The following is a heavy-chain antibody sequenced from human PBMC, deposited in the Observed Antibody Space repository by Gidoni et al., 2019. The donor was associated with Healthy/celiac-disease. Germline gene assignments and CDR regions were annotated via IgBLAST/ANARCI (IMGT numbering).Heavy chain of an antibody. D-gene: IGHD2-2*01. CDR3: ARGYKYQPHYFDY. Sequence: QVQLQQWGAGLLKPSETLSLTCAVYGGSFSGYYWSWIRQPPGKGLEWIGEINHSGSTNYNPSLKSRVTISVDTSKNQFSLKLSSVTAADTAVYYCARGYKYQPHYFDYWGQGTLVTVSS. V-gene: IGHV4-34*01. CDR1: GGSFSGYY. CDR2: INHSGST. J-gene: IGHJ4*02.